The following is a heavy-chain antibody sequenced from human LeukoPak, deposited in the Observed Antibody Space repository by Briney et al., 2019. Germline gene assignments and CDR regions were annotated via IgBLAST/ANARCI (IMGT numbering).Heavy chain of an antibody. CDR1: GFTFDDYA. D-gene: IGHD6-13*01. V-gene: IGHV3-9*01. J-gene: IGHJ4*02. CDR3: AKGIAAAPGDYFDY. Sequence: GRSLRLSCAASGFTFDDYAMHWVRQAPGKGLEWVSGISWNSGSIGYADSVKGRFTISRDNAKNSLYLQMNSLRAEDTALYYCAKGIAAAPGDYFDYWGQGTLVTVSS. CDR2: ISWNSGSI.